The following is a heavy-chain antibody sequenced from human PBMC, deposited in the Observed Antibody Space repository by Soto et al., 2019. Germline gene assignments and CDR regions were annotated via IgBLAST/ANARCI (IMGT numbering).Heavy chain of an antibody. Sequence: GGSLRLSCAASGFTFSSYAMSWVRQAPGKGLEWVSAISGSGGSTYYADSVKGRFTISRDNSKNTLYLQMNSLRAEDTAVYYCAQNYDVGAEYYYGMDVWGQGTTVTVSS. D-gene: IGHD3-22*01. CDR2: ISGSGGST. J-gene: IGHJ6*02. CDR3: AQNYDVGAEYYYGMDV. V-gene: IGHV3-23*01. CDR1: GFTFSSYA.